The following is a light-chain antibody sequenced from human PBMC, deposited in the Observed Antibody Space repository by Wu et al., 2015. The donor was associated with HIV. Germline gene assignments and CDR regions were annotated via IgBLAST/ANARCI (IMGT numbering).Light chain of an antibody. CDR2: GAS. J-gene: IGKJ4*01. Sequence: EIVLTQSPGTLSLSPGERATLSCRASQSVSSGYLAWYQQKPGQAPRLLIYGASSRATGIPDRFSGSGSGTDFTLTINRLESEDFAVYYCQQYVASPSFGGGTKVEMK. V-gene: IGKV3-20*01. CDR3: QQYVASPS. CDR1: QSVSSGY.